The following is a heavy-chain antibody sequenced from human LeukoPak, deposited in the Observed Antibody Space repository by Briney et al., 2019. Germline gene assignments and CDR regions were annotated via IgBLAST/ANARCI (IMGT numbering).Heavy chain of an antibody. V-gene: IGHV3-23*01. CDR2: IGSDYKT. CDR3: AKAPHYYVAMDV. D-gene: IGHD3-10*02. Sequence: AGVSLRLSCAASGFTIGGFAMTWVRQAPGKGLEWVSSIGSDYKTHYSESVKGRFAISRDNSQSTVFLQMNSLRAEDTALYYCAKAPHYYVAMDVWGQGTAVTVSS. CDR1: GFTIGGFA. J-gene: IGHJ6*02.